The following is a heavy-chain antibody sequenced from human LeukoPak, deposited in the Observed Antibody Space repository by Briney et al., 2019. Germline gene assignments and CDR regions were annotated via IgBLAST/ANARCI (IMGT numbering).Heavy chain of an antibody. J-gene: IGHJ6*02. CDR3: ARAGQYCSGGSCYSAYYYGMDV. CDR2: INPSGGST. D-gene: IGHD2-15*01. V-gene: IGHV1-46*01. Sequence: GASVTVSCKASGYTFTSYYMHWVRQAPGQGLEWMGIINPSGGSTSYAQKFQGRVTMTRDTSTSTVYMELSSLRSEDTAVYYCARAGQYCSGGSCYSAYYYGMDVWGQGTTVTVSS. CDR1: GYTFTSYY.